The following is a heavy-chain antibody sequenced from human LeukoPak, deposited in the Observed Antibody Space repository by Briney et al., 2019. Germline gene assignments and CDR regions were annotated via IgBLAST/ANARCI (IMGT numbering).Heavy chain of an antibody. V-gene: IGHV3-11*06. CDR2: ISHTTIYT. CDR3: ASGAYGDYSFFES. J-gene: IGHJ4*02. Sequence: GGSLRLSCVVSGYTFTNYWMSWIRQAPGKGLEWISYISHTTIYTNYADSVKGRFTIARDNAKNSLYLQMNSLRAEDTAVYYCASGAYGDYSFFESWGRGTLVAVSS. D-gene: IGHD4-17*01. CDR1: GYTFTNYW.